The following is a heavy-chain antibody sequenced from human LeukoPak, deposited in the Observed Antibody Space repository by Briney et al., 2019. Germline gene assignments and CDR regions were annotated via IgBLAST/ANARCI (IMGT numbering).Heavy chain of an antibody. D-gene: IGHD5-12*01. Sequence: GGSLRLSRAASGFTFSSYAMSWVRQAPGKGLEWVSAISGSGGSTYYADSVKGRFTISRDNSKNTLYLQMNSLRAEDTAVYYCARQGYSGYGSLDYWGQGTLVTVSS. CDR3: ARQGYSGYGSLDY. CDR2: ISGSGGST. J-gene: IGHJ4*02. CDR1: GFTFSSYA. V-gene: IGHV3-23*01.